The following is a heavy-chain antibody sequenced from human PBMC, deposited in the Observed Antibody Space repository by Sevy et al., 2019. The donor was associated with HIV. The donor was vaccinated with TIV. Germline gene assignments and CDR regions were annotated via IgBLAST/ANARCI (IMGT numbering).Heavy chain of an antibody. CDR1: GYTFTSYY. Sequence: ASVKVSCKASGYTFTSYYMHWVRQAPGQGLEWMGIINPSGGSTSYAQKFQGRVTMTRDTSTGTVYMELGSLGSEETAVYYCARALRSGIVATIESALNYWGQGTLVTVSS. CDR2: INPSGGST. J-gene: IGHJ4*02. V-gene: IGHV1-46*01. D-gene: IGHD5-12*01. CDR3: ARALRSGIVATIESALNY.